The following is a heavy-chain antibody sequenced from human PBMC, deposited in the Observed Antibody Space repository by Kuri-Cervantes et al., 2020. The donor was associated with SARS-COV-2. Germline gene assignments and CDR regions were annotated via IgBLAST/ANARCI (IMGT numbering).Heavy chain of an antibody. J-gene: IGHJ4*02. D-gene: IGHD6-13*01. CDR1: GFTFSSYA. CDR2: ISYDGSNK. Sequence: GGSLRLSCAASGFTFSSYAMHWVRQAPGKGLEWVAVISYDGSNKYYADSVKGRFTISRDNSKNTLYLQMNSLRAEDTAVYYCARDMSIAAAGTDYWGQGTLVTDSS. V-gene: IGHV3-30-3*01. CDR3: ARDMSIAAAGTDY.